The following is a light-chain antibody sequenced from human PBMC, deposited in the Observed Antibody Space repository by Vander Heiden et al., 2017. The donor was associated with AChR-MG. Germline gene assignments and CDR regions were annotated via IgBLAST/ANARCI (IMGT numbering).Light chain of an antibody. CDR2: AEP. CDR3: QQSYSTPGT. CDR1: QSIRSS. J-gene: IGKJ1*01. V-gene: IGKV1-39*01. Sequence: DIQLTPSPSSLSASLGDRATITCRASQSIRSSLNWYQKKPGKAPKLLIYAEPSWKRGFPSGLRGSGPGKDFTPTISSLKPEEFATYYCQQSYSTPGTFGQGTKVEIK.